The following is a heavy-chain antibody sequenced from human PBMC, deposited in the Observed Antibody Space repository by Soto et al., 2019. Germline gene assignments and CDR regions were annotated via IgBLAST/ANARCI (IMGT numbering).Heavy chain of an antibody. CDR1: GGSFSGYY. D-gene: IGHD5-12*01. V-gene: IGHV4-34*01. CDR3: SRGDMVGYYFDY. J-gene: IGHJ4*02. CDR2: INHGGST. Sequence: QVQLQQWGAGMLKPSETLSLTCAVYGGSFSGYYCSWIRQPPGKGLEWIGEINHGGSTNYNPSLKSRVTISVDTSKNQFSLKLSSVTAADTAVYYCSRGDMVGYYFDYWGQGTLVTVSS.